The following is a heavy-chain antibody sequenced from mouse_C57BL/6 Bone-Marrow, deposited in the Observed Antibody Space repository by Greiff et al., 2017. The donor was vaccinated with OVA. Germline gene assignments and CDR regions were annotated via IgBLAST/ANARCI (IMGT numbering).Heavy chain of an antibody. CDR3: SRGYGSSRNY. CDR2: IDPEDGEH. CDR1: GFKITDYY. J-gene: IGHJ2*01. D-gene: IGHD1-1*01. Sequence: VQLKQSGAELVKPGASVKLSCTASGFKITDYYMHWVKQRTEQGLEWIGWIDPEDGEHKYAQKFQGKATITADTSSNTAYLQLSSLTSEDTAVYYCSRGYGSSRNYWGQGTTLTVST. V-gene: IGHV14-2*01.